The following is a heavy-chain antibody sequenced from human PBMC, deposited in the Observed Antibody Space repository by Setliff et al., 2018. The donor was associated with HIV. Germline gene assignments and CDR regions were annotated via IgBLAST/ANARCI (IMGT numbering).Heavy chain of an antibody. V-gene: IGHV1-69*10. CDR3: AKDRGRGNWLDP. CDR1: GGTFSSYA. D-gene: IGHD3-16*01. J-gene: IGHJ5*02. CDR2: IIPIIGIT. Sequence: SVKVSCKASGGTFSSYAISWVRQALGQGLEWMGGIIPIIGITNQAQKFQGRVTITADKSTNTAYMELSSLRSEDTAVYYCAKDRGRGNWLDPWGQGTLVTVSS.